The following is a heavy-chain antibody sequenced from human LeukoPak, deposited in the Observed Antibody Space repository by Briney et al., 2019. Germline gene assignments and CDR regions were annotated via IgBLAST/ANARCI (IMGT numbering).Heavy chain of an antibody. D-gene: IGHD3-22*01. CDR3: ARMHTYYYDTSGFYYWDY. J-gene: IGHJ4*02. CDR2: IIPILGIA. V-gene: IGHV1-69*04. CDR1: GGTFSSYA. Sequence: SVKVSCKASGGTFSSYAISWVRQAPGQGLEWMGRIIPILGIANYAQKFQGRVTITADKSTSTAYMELSSLRSEDTAVYYCARMHTYYYDTSGFYYWDYWGQGALVTVSS.